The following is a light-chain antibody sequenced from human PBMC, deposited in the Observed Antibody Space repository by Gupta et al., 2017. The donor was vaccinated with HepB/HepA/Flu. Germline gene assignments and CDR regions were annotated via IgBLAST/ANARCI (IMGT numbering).Light chain of an antibody. Sequence: DVQMTQSPSSLSASLGDRVTIPGRASQSIGTYLNWYQQKPGKAPKLLIHGVSTLHTGVPSRFSGGGSVTDFTLTITNLQPEDYATYSCQQTYSNVFTFGGGTKVDIK. J-gene: IGKJ4*01. CDR3: QQTYSNVFT. CDR1: QSIGTY. V-gene: IGKV1-39*01. CDR2: GVS.